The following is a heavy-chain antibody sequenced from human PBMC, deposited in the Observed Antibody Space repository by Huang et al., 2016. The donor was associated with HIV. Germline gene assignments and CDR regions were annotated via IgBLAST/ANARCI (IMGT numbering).Heavy chain of an antibody. CDR2: FYYGGSN. CDR3: ARGGSHFAGWDGFPVHPLDL. V-gene: IGHV4-39*01. J-gene: IGHJ3*01. D-gene: IGHD3-10*01. CDR1: GGSISSRTYS. Sequence: QTRLQESGPGLVKPSETLSLTCTVSGGSISSRTYSWAWIRQPPGKGLEWIGNFYYGGSNYYSPSRSSRITMSLDTSKNQFSLRLTSVTAADTAVYYCARGGSHFAGWDGFPVHPLDLWGRGTMVTVSS.